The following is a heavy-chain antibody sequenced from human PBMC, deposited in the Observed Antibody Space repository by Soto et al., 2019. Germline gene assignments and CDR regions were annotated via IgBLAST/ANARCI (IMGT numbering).Heavy chain of an antibody. D-gene: IGHD3-22*01. CDR1: GFTFSSYW. CDR2: IKQDGSEK. Sequence: EVQLVESGGGLVQPGGSLRLSCAASGFTFSSYWMSWVRQAPGKGLEWVANIKQDGSEKYYVDSVKGRFTISRDNAKNSRYLQMNSLRAEDTAVYYCARERVVVIFGSYYYYGMDVWGQGTTVTVSS. CDR3: ARERVVVIFGSYYYYGMDV. J-gene: IGHJ6*02. V-gene: IGHV3-7*01.